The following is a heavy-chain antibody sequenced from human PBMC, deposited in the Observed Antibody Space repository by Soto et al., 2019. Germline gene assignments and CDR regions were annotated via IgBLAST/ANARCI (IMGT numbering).Heavy chain of an antibody. V-gene: IGHV3-15*01. CDR2: IKSITDGGTT. J-gene: IGHJ6*02. Sequence: GGSLRLSCAASGITFSNAWMTWVRQAPGKGLEWVGRIKSITDGGTTDYAAPVKGRFTISRDDSKDTLYLQMNNLRTEDTAVYHCTTDSADIVVVPATFGMDVWGQGTTVTVYS. CDR3: TTDSADIVVVPATFGMDV. CDR1: GITFSNAW. D-gene: IGHD2-2*01.